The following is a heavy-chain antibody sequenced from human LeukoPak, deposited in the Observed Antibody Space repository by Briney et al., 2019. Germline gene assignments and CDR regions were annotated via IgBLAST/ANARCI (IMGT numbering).Heavy chain of an antibody. CDR1: GGSISSSSYY. V-gene: IGHV4-39*01. Sequence: SETLSLTCTVSGGSISSSSYYWGWIRQPPGKGLEWIGSIYYSGSTYYNPSLKSRVTISVDTSKNQFSLKLSSVTAADTAVYYCARMTSSHRLDWGQGTLVTVSS. CDR3: ARMTSSHRLD. CDR2: IYYSGST. D-gene: IGHD3-16*01. J-gene: IGHJ4*02.